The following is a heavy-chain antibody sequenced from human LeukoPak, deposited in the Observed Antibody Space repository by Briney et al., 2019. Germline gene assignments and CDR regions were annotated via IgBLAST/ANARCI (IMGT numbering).Heavy chain of an antibody. V-gene: IGHV3-7*01. J-gene: IGHJ3*02. CDR1: GFNLRTYW. CDR2: IKQDGGEE. D-gene: IGHD1-26*01. Sequence: GGSLRLSCAGSGFNLRTYWMSWVRQAPGRGLEGVANIKQDGGEENYVDSVKGRFTISRDNAKNSLFLQTNSLRAQDTAMYYCARGRSGSYRYDAFDIWGQATMVTVSS. CDR3: ARGRSGSYRYDAFDI.